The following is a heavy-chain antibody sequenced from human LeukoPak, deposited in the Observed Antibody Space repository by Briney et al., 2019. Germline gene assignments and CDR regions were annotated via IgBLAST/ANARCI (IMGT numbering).Heavy chain of an antibody. V-gene: IGHV1-69*05. CDR1: GGTFSSYA. D-gene: IGHD2-15*01. J-gene: IGHJ4*02. Sequence: SVKVSCKASGGTFSSYAISWVREAPGQGLEWMGRIIPIFGTANYAQKFQGRVTITTDESTSTAYKELSSLRSEHTAVYNCARVGYCSGGSCYPGYFDYWGQGTLVTVSS. CDR2: IIPIFGTA. CDR3: ARVGYCSGGSCYPGYFDY.